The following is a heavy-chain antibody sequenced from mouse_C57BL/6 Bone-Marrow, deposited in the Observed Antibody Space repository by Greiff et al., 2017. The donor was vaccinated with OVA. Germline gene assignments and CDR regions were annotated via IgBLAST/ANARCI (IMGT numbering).Heavy chain of an antibody. J-gene: IGHJ3*01. CDR2: ISYDGSN. D-gene: IGHD1-1*01. V-gene: IGHV3-6*01. Sequence: EVKLQESGPGLVKPSQSLSLTCSVTGYSITSGYYWNWIRQFPGNKLEWMGYISYDGSNNYNPSLKNRISITRDTSKNQFFLKLNSVTTEDTATYYCARDGILAYWGQGTLVTVSA. CDR3: ARDGILAY. CDR1: GYSITSGYY.